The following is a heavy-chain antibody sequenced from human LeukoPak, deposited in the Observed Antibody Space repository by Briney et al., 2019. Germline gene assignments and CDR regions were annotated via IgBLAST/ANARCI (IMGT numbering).Heavy chain of an antibody. D-gene: IGHD1-26*01. CDR1: GGSISSYY. CDR2: IYYSGST. Sequence: SETLSLTCTVSGGSISSYYWSWIRQPPGKGLEWIGYIYYSGSTNYNPSLKSRVTISVDTSKNQFSLKLSSVTAADTAVYYCARDSGGSIVGATNWFDPWGQGTLVTVSS. V-gene: IGHV4-59*01. J-gene: IGHJ5*02. CDR3: ARDSGGSIVGATNWFDP.